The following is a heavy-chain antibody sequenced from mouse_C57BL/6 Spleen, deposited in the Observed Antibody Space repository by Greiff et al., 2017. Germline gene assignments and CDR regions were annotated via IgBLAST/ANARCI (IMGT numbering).Heavy chain of an antibody. J-gene: IGHJ3*01. Sequence: QVQLQQPGAELVKPGASVKVSCKASGYTFTSYWMHWVKQRPGQGLEWIGRIHPSDSDTNYNQKFKGKATLTVDKSSSTAYMQLSSLTSEDSAVYYCAQTAQAPAWFADWGKGTMVTVSA. D-gene: IGHD3-2*02. V-gene: IGHV1-74*01. CDR1: GYTFTSYW. CDR3: AQTAQAPAWFAD. CDR2: IHPSDSDT.